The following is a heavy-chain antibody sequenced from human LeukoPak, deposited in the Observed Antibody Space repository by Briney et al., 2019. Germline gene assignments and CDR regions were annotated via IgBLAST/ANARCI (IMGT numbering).Heavy chain of an antibody. CDR2: IYSGGST. CDR1: GFTVSSNY. CDR3: ARSYSSGCFDY. D-gene: IGHD6-19*01. Sequence: GGSLRLSCAASGFTVSSNYMSWVRQAPGKGLEWVSAIYSGGSTYYAASVKGRFTISRDNSKSTLYLQMNSLRAEDTAVYYCARSYSSGCFDYWGQGTLVTVSS. J-gene: IGHJ4*02. V-gene: IGHV3-66*02.